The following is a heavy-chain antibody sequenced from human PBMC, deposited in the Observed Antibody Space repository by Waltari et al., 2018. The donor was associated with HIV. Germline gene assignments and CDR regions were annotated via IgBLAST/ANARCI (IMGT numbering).Heavy chain of an antibody. Sequence: QLQLQESGPGLVKPSETLSLTCTVSGGSISSSSYYWGWIRQPPGKGLEWIGSIYYSGSTYYNPSLKSRVTISVDTSKNQFSLKLSSVTAADTAVYYCARQPLLGIVVVVAAYNWFDPWGQGTLVTVSS. V-gene: IGHV4-39*01. CDR2: IYYSGST. J-gene: IGHJ5*02. D-gene: IGHD2-15*01. CDR3: ARQPLLGIVVVVAAYNWFDP. CDR1: GGSISSSSYY.